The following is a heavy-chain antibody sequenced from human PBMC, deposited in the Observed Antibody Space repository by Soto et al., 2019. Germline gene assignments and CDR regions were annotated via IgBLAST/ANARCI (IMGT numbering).Heavy chain of an antibody. CDR1: GGSISSSSYY. D-gene: IGHD6-19*01. J-gene: IGHJ4*02. CDR2: IYYSGST. Sequence: KSSETLSLTCTVSGGSISSSSYYWGWIRQPPGKGLEWIGSIYYSGSTYYNPSLKSRVTISVDTSKNQFSLKLSSVTAADTAVYYCARRIAVAGTFDYWGQGTLVTVS. CDR3: ARRIAVAGTFDY. V-gene: IGHV4-39*01.